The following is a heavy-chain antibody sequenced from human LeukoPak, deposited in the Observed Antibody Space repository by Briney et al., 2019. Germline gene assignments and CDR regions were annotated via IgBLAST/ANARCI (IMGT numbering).Heavy chain of an antibody. Sequence: PGGSLRLSCAASGFTVSGDYMSWVRQAPGKGLEWVSVIYTGGNTYYADSVKGRFTISRDNSKNTLYLQMNSLRTEDTAVYYCARDPTYLVDYWGQGTLVTVSS. J-gene: IGHJ4*02. D-gene: IGHD2-8*02. CDR2: IYTGGNT. CDR1: GFTVSGDY. V-gene: IGHV3-66*01. CDR3: ARDPTYLVDY.